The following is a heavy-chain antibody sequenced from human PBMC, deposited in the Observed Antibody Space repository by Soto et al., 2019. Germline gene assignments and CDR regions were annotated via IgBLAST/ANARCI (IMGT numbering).Heavy chain of an antibody. V-gene: IGHV4-59*01. Sequence: PSGTLSLTCTVSGGSISSYYWSWIRQPQGRGLEWIGYIYYSGSTNYNPSLKSRVTISVDTSKNQFSLKLSSVTAADTAVYYCARGDPLLWFGEKVYYGMDVWGQGTTVTVSS. CDR2: IYYSGST. CDR3: ARGDPLLWFGEKVYYGMDV. J-gene: IGHJ6*02. D-gene: IGHD3-10*01. CDR1: GGSISSYY.